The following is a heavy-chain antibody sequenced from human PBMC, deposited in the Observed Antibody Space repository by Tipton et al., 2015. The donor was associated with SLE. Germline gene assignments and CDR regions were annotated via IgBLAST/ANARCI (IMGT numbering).Heavy chain of an antibody. D-gene: IGHD3-10*01. Sequence: QSGPEVKKPGASVKVSCKASGYTFTDYYMHWVRQAPGQGLEWMGRINPNSGGTNYAQKFQGRVTMTRDTSISTAYMELSRLRSDDTAVYYCASYHYGSGSYPDVRGQGTTVTVSS. V-gene: IGHV1-2*06. CDR2: INPNSGGT. J-gene: IGHJ6*02. CDR3: ASYHYGSGSYPDV. CDR1: GYTFTDYY.